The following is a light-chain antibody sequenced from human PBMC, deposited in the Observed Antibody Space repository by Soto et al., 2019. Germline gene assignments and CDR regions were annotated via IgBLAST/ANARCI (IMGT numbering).Light chain of an antibody. J-gene: IGLJ2*01. CDR3: YSYTSSSTVL. Sequence: QSALTQPASVSGSPGQSITISCTGISCDIGGYNYVSWYQQLPGKAPKLMIYDVSNRRSGVSNRFSGSKSGNMASLTISGLQAEDEADYYCYSYTSSSTVLFGGGTKVTVL. V-gene: IGLV2-14*03. CDR1: SCDIGGYNY. CDR2: DVS.